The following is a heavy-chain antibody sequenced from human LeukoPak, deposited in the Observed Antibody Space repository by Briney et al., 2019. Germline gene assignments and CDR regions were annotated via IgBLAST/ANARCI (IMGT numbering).Heavy chain of an antibody. CDR3: ARIEESIAAESGIYYFDY. CDR1: GYTFTGYY. D-gene: IGHD6-13*01. Sequence: ASVKVSCKASGYTFTGYYMHWVRQAPGQGLEWMGWINPNSGGTNYAQKFRGRVTMTRDTSISTAYMELSRLRSDDTAVYYCARIEESIAAESGIYYFDYWGQGTLVTVSS. V-gene: IGHV1-2*02. CDR2: INPNSGGT. J-gene: IGHJ4*02.